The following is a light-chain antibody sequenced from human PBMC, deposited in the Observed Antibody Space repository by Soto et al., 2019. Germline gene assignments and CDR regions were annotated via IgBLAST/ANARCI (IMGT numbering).Light chain of an antibody. CDR1: SSDVGGTNY. Sequence: QSALTQPRSVSGSPGQSVTISCTGTSSDVGGTNYVSWYQQHPGKAPKLMIYDVNNRPSGVPDRFSGCKSGNTASLTISGVQADDEADYYCSSYADTYTRVFGGGTKLTVL. V-gene: IGLV2-11*01. CDR3: SSYADTYTRV. J-gene: IGLJ3*02. CDR2: DVN.